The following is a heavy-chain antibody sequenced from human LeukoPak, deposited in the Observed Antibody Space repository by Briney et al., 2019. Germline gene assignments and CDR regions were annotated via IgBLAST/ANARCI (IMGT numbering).Heavy chain of an antibody. CDR1: GYTFTSYG. J-gene: IGHJ4*02. D-gene: IGHD3-22*01. CDR2: ISAYNGNT. Sequence: ASVKVSCKASGYTFTSYGISWVRQAPGQGLEWMGCISAYNGNTNYAQKLQGRVTMTTDTSTSTAYMELRSLRSDDTAVYYCARANFHSSGYYYWFDYWGQGTLVTVSS. V-gene: IGHV1-18*01. CDR3: ARANFHSSGYYYWFDY.